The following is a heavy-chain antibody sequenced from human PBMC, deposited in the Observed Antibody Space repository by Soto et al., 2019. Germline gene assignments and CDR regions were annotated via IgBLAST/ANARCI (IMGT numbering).Heavy chain of an antibody. V-gene: IGHV3-33*01. Sequence: QVQLVESGGGVVQPGRSLRLSCAASGFTFSSYGMHWVRQAPGKGLEWVAVIWYDGSNKYYADSVKGRFTISSDNSKNTLYLQMNSRRDEDTAVYYCARVPFRGSYSFWYCDLWGRGTLVTVSS. J-gene: IGHJ2*01. CDR3: ARVPFRGSYSFWYCDL. CDR2: IWYDGSNK. D-gene: IGHD1-26*01. CDR1: GFTFSSYG.